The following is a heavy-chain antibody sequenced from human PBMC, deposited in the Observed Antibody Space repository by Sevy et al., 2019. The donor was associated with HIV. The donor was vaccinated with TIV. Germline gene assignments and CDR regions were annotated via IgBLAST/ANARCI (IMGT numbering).Heavy chain of an antibody. J-gene: IGHJ3*02. Sequence: SETLSLTCTVSGGSISSYSWSWIRQPAGKGLEWIGRIYTSGSTNYNPSLKSRVTMSVDTSKNQFSLKLSSVTAADTAVYYCARGDKYCTNGVCYKVAFDIWGQGTMVTVSS. CDR3: ARGDKYCTNGVCYKVAFDI. CDR2: IYTSGST. CDR1: GGSISSYS. V-gene: IGHV4-4*07. D-gene: IGHD2-8*01.